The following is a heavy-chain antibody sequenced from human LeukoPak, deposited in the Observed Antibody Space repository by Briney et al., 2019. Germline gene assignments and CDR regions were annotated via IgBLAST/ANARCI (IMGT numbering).Heavy chain of an antibody. CDR2: IYYSGST. V-gene: IGHV4-39*07. CDR3: ARADLGIGGPYYMDV. Sequence: PSETLSLTCTVSGGSISSSNYYWGWIRQPPGKGLEWIGSIYYSGSTYYNPSLKSRVTISVDTSKNQFSLKLSSVTAADTAVYYCARADLGIGGPYYMDVWGKGTTVTVSS. D-gene: IGHD7-27*01. J-gene: IGHJ6*03. CDR1: GGSISSSNYY.